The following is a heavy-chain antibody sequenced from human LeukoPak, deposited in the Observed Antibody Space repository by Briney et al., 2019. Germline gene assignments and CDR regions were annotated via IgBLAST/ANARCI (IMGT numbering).Heavy chain of an antibody. CDR3: ARGHDYYYSGRQSYFDP. D-gene: IGHD3-10*01. CDR2: IHSIGGT. Sequence: KPSETLSLTCTVSGGSISSGFYYWSWIRQPPEKGLEWIGYIHSIGGTNYNPSLKSRVTISVDTSKNQFSLKLSSVTAADTAFYYCARGHDYYYSGRQSYFDPWGQGTLVTVSS. J-gene: IGHJ5*02. CDR1: GGSISSGFYY. V-gene: IGHV4-61*01.